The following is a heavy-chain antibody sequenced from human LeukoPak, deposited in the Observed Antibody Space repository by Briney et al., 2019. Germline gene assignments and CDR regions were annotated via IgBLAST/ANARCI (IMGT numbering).Heavy chain of an antibody. Sequence: GGSLRLSCAASGVTFSSYGMHWVRQAPGKGLEWVALISSDGNDKLYGDSVKGRFTISRDDSKSTLYLQMNSLRAEDTAVYYCARGLSRTFDYWGQGTLVTVSS. V-gene: IGHV3-30*03. CDR1: GVTFSSYG. CDR2: ISSDGNDK. J-gene: IGHJ4*02. D-gene: IGHD4/OR15-4a*01. CDR3: ARGLSRTFDY.